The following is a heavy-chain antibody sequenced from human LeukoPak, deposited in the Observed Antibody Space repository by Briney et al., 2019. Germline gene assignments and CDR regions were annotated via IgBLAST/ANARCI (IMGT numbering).Heavy chain of an antibody. V-gene: IGHV4-4*02. CDR1: GASISRGSW. CDR3: ARNGGHNQEH. CDR2: FSHSGIT. J-gene: IGHJ4*02. Sequence: KASGTLSLTCDVSGASISRGSWWSWVRQPPGKGLEWIGEFSHSGITNFNPSLKSRVTISVDKSRNQFSLNLISVTAADTAVYFCARNGGHNQEHWGQGTLVTVSS. D-gene: IGHD1-1*01.